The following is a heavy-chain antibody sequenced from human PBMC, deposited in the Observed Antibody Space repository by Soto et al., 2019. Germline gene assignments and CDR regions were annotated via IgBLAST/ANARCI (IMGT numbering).Heavy chain of an antibody. D-gene: IGHD3-3*01. CDR2: TSYSGSA. CDR1: GDSISSGSHY. CDR3: VARLATIYYYCDS. V-gene: IGHV4-31*03. J-gene: IGHJ4*02. Sequence: SETLSLTCTVSGDSISSGSHYWNWIRQRPGQGLEWIGYTSYSGSAYYSPSLKSRLTISVDTSKNQFSLKLNSVTAADTAAYFGVARLATIYYYCDSRHRDTRVTVSS.